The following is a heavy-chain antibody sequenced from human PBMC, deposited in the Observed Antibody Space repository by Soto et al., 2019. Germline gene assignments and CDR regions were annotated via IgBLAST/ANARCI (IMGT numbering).Heavy chain of an antibody. V-gene: IGHV4-31*03. J-gene: IGHJ5*02. CDR2: IYYSGST. Sequence: QVQLQESGPGLVKPSQTLSLTCTVSGGSISSGGYYWSWIRQHPGKGLEWIGYIYYSGSTYYNPALKSGVTISVEMSQNQFSLKLSSVTASYTAVYYCARVGGINWFDPWGQGTLVTVSS. CDR1: GGSISSGGYY. D-gene: IGHD1-20*01. CDR3: ARVGGINWFDP.